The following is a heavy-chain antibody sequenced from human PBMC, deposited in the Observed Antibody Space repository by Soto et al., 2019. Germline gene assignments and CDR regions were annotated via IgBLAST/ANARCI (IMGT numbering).Heavy chain of an antibody. CDR3: AKNGQPPYYYYGMDV. Sequence: ASVKVSCKASGYTFTRYGISWVRQAPGQGLEWMGWISGYNGDTNYAQKSQGGVTMTVDTSTTTAFMELTSLTSDDRAVYYCAKNGQPPYYYYGMDVWGQGTTVTVSS. J-gene: IGHJ6*02. D-gene: IGHD2-8*01. CDR2: ISGYNGDT. V-gene: IGHV1-18*01. CDR1: GYTFTRYG.